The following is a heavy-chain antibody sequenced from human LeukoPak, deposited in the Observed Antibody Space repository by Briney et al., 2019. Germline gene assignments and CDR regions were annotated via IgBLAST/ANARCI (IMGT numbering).Heavy chain of an antibody. D-gene: IGHD2-2*01. CDR3: ARAIGPDYYFDY. CDR2: IYYSGST. CDR1: GGSISSSSYY. J-gene: IGHJ4*02. V-gene: IGHV4-39*01. Sequence: PSETLSLTCTVSGGSISSSSYYWGWIRQPPGKGLEWTGSIYYSGSTYYNPSLKSRVTISVDTSKNQFSLKLSSVTAADTAVYYCARAIGPDYYFDYWGQGTLVTVSS.